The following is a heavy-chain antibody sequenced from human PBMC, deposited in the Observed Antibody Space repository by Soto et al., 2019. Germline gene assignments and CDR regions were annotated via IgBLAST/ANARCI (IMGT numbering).Heavy chain of an antibody. J-gene: IGHJ5*02. CDR1: AGSISSGTYY. V-gene: IGHV4-31*03. CDR3: ARGNDFRTGWFDP. Sequence: QVQLQESGPGLVKPSQTLSLTCTVSAGSISSGTYYWNWIRQHPGKGLEWIGYMYYSGTTYYNPSLQSRLTISGDTSKNQFSLKLSSVTVADTAVYYCARGNDFRTGWFDPWGQGIMVTGSS. CDR2: MYYSGTT. D-gene: IGHD4-4*01.